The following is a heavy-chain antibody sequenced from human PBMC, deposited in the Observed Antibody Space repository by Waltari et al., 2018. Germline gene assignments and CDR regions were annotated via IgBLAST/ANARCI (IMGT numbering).Heavy chain of an antibody. CDR3: ARQEITMVRGENYGMDV. CDR2: FSSSSNTI. J-gene: IGHJ6*02. V-gene: IGHV3-48*04. D-gene: IGHD3-10*01. Sequence: EVQLMESGGGLVQPGGSLSLSCAASGFTFNSYNMNWVRRAPGKGVGWVEYFSSSSNTIHYADSVKGRFTISRDNTKNSLDLQMNSLRAEDTAVYYCARQEITMVRGENYGMDVWGQGTTVTVSS. CDR1: GFTFNSYN.